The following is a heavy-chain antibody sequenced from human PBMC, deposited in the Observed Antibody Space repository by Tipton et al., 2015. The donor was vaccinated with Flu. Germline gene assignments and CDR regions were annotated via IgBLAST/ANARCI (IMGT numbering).Heavy chain of an antibody. J-gene: IGHJ4*02. CDR1: GGSISSYY. CDR2: IFYSGST. D-gene: IGHD5-24*01. Sequence: TLSLTCTVSGGSISSYYWGWIRQPPGKGLEWIGYIFYSGSTNYNPSLKSRVTMSVDTSNNRFSLKLSSVTAAGTAVYYCASQRWLQSFIDYWGQGTLVTVSS. V-gene: IGHV4-59*01. CDR3: ASQRWLQSFIDY.